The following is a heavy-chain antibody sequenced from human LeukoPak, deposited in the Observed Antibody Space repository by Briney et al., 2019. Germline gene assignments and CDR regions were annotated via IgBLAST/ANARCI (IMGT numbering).Heavy chain of an antibody. Sequence: SETLSLTCAVSGGSISSSNWWGLVRQPPGKGLEWIGEIYHSGSTNYNPSLKSRVTISVDKSKNQFSLKLSSVTAADTAVYYCARMYYYDTGYFDYWGQGTLVTVSS. V-gene: IGHV4-4*02. D-gene: IGHD3-22*01. CDR2: IYHSGST. CDR1: GGSISSSNW. J-gene: IGHJ4*02. CDR3: ARMYYYDTGYFDY.